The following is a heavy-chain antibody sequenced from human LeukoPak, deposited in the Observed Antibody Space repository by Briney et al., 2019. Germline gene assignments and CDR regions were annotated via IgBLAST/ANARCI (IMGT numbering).Heavy chain of an antibody. Sequence: GGSLRLSCAASGFTFSSYSMNWVRQAPGKGLEWVSSISSSSGYIYYADSMKGRFTISRDNSKNTLYLQMNSLRAEDTAVYYCAKDSAWFGELLFGYFDYWGQGTLVTVSP. D-gene: IGHD3-10*01. V-gene: IGHV3-21*04. CDR3: AKDSAWFGELLFGYFDY. CDR2: ISSSSGYI. CDR1: GFTFSSYS. J-gene: IGHJ4*02.